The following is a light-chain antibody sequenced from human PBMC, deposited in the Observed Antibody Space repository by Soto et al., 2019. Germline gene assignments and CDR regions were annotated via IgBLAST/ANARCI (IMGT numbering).Light chain of an antibody. J-gene: IGLJ1*01. V-gene: IGLV2-11*01. CDR2: VVS. Sequence: QSALTQPHSVSGSPGQSVTISCTGTSVDVGAYDFVSWYQQHPGKAPKLLIYVVSGRPSGVPDRFSGSKSGNAASLTISGLQAEDKADYYCRSFTTSLTYSFGTGTRAPS. CDR1: SVDVGAYDF. CDR3: RSFTTSLTYS.